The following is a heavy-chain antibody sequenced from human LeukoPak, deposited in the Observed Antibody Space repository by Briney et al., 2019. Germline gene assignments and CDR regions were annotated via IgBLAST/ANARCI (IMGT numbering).Heavy chain of an antibody. CDR1: GGSISSSSYY. J-gene: IGHJ5*02. V-gene: IGHV4-39*07. D-gene: IGHD3-3*01. CDR2: INHSGST. CDR3: ARGAGLRFLEWLRRDNWFDP. Sequence: SETLSLTCTVSGGSISSSSYYWSWIRQPPGKGLEWIGEINHSGSTNYNPSLKSRVTISVDTSKNQFSLKLSSVTAADTAVYYCARGAGLRFLEWLRRDNWFDPWGQGTLVTVSS.